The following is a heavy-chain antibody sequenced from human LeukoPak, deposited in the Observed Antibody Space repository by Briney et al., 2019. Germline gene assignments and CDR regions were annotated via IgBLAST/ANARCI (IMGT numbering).Heavy chain of an antibody. D-gene: IGHD3-16*01. CDR3: ARESPDYVWGSSDFDS. J-gene: IGHJ4*02. Sequence: GGPLRLSCAASGFTFSSYEMNWVRQAPGKGLEWVSYISTSGSTIYYADSVRGRFTISRDNAKNSLYLQMNSLRAEDMAVYYCARESPDYVWGSSDFDSWGQGTLVTVSS. CDR2: ISTSGSTI. CDR1: GFTFSSYE. V-gene: IGHV3-48*03.